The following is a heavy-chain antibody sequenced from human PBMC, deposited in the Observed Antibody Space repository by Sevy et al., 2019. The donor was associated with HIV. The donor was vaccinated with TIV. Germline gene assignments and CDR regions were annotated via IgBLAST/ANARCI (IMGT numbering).Heavy chain of an antibody. J-gene: IGHJ4*01. CDR1: GFSFSSYA. V-gene: IGHV3-23*01. CDR3: ARVAGSGTYYSGDFDY. D-gene: IGHD3-10*01. CDR2: ISGSGITT. Sequence: GGSLRLSCAASGFSFSSYAMSWVRQAPGKGLEWVSGISGSGITTYYADSVKGRFSISRDNSKNTLHLQMNSLRAEDTDVYYCARVAGSGTYYSGDFDYWGHGTLVTVSS.